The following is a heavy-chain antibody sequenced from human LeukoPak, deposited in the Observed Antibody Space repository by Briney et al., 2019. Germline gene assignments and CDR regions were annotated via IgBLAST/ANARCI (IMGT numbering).Heavy chain of an antibody. Sequence: ASVKVCCKVSGYTLTELSMHWVRQAPGQGLGWMGGFDTEDGETIYAQKFQGRVTMTEDTSTDTAYMELSSLRSEDTAVYYCAHNSHCSSTSCYGITQFDPWGQGTLVTVSS. CDR3: AHNSHCSSTSCYGITQFDP. D-gene: IGHD2-2*01. V-gene: IGHV1-24*01. CDR1: GYTLTELS. J-gene: IGHJ5*02. CDR2: FDTEDGET.